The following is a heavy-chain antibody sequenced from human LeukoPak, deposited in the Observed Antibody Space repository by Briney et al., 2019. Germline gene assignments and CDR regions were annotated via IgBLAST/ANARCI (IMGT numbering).Heavy chain of an antibody. Sequence: GASVKVSCKASGYTLSDYYIYWVRQAPGLGLEWLGWLNPHSGGTNYAQEFQGRFTLTRDTSINTAYMELTTLTSDDTAIYYCARGHRITNGLDVWGQGTTVIVSS. J-gene: IGHJ6*02. CDR3: ARGHRITNGLDV. CDR1: GYTLSDYY. CDR2: LNPHSGGT. V-gene: IGHV1-2*02.